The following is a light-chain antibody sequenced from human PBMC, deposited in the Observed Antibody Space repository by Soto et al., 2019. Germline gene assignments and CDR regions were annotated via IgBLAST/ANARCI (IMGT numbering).Light chain of an antibody. CDR2: EGS. CDR3: CSYAGSSTFV. V-gene: IGLV2-23*03. CDR1: SSDVGSYNL. J-gene: IGLJ2*01. Sequence: QSALTQPASVSGSPGQSITISCTGTSSDVGSYNLVSWYQQHPGKAPKLMIYEGSQRPSGVSNRFSGSKSGNTASLTISGLQAEGEADYYCCSYAGSSTFVFGGGTKLTVL.